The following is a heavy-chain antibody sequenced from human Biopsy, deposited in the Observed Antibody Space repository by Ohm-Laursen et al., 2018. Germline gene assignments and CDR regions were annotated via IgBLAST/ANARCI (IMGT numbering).Heavy chain of an antibody. CDR2: INPSGTTT. D-gene: IGHD6-19*01. V-gene: IGHV1-46*01. CDR1: GYSFTSYY. J-gene: IGHJ4*02. CDR3: ARNTGWYGDLYYFDY. Sequence: APVSASCKVSGYSFTSYYMHWVRQAPGHGLEWMGMINPSGTTTSYPQIFQGRVTMTRDTSKSTVYMELSSLRSADTAVYFCARNTGWYGDLYYFDYWGQGTLVTVSS.